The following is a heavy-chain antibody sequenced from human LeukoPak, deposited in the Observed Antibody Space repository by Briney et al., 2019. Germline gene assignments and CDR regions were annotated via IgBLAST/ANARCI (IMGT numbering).Heavy chain of an antibody. CDR3: ARYYYDSPF. D-gene: IGHD3-22*01. Sequence: GGSLRLSCAASGFPFSDYAMTWVRQAPGKGLEWVSAISNRGDNTYYPDSVKGRFTISRDNSKNTLYLQMNSLRAEDTAVYYCARYYYDSPFWGQGTLVTVSS. CDR2: ISNRGDNT. V-gene: IGHV3-23*01. CDR1: GFPFSDYA. J-gene: IGHJ4*02.